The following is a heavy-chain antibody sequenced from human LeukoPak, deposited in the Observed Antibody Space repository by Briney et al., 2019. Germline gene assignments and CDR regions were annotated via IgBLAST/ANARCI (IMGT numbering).Heavy chain of an antibody. V-gene: IGHV3-23*01. D-gene: IGHD1-26*01. CDR3: ARRLVGDTVYYFDY. Sequence: GGSLRLSCAASGCTFSSYAMSWVRQAPGKGLEWVSAISGSGGSTYYADSVKGRFTISRDNSKNTLYLQMNSLRAEDTAVYYCARRLVGDTVYYFDYWGQGTLVTVSS. CDR2: ISGSGGST. CDR1: GCTFSSYA. J-gene: IGHJ4*02.